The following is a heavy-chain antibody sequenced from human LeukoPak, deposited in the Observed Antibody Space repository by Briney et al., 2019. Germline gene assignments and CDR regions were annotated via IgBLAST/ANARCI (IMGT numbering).Heavy chain of an antibody. CDR3: ARDRGRNWFDP. CDR1: GFTFSSYW. D-gene: IGHD6-25*01. CDR2: IKEDGSEK. Sequence: PGGSLRLSCAAPGFTFSSYWMSWVRQAPGKGLEWVANIKEDGSEKYYVDSVKGRFTISRDNAKKSLYLQMNSLRAEDTAVYYCARDRGRNWFDPWGQGTLVTVSS. V-gene: IGHV3-7*04. J-gene: IGHJ5*02.